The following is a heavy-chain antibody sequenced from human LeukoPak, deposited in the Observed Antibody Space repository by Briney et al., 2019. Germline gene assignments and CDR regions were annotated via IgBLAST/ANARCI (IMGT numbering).Heavy chain of an antibody. V-gene: IGHV4-38-2*02. CDR2: IYYSGST. Sequence: SETLSLTCTVSGYSISSGYYWGWIRQPPVKGLEWIGYIYYSGSTYYNPSLRSRVTISVDTSKNQFSLKLSSVTAADTAVYYCARSSEGRYYYDSSGFSYYYYYMDVWGKGTTVTISS. CDR1: GYSISSGYY. D-gene: IGHD3-22*01. J-gene: IGHJ6*03. CDR3: ARSSEGRYYYDSSGFSYYYYYMDV.